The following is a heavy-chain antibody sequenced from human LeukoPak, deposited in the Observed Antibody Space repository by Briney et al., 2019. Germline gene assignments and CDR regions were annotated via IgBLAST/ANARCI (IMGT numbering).Heavy chain of an antibody. Sequence: GGSLRLSCAASGFTFSSYAMHWVRQAPGKGLEWVAVISYDGSNKYYADSVKGRFTISRDNSKNTLYLQMNSLRAEDTAVYYCARATEYSSGWYDYYYGMDVWGQGTTVTVPS. CDR3: ARATEYSSGWYDYYYGMDV. CDR2: ISYDGSNK. J-gene: IGHJ6*02. D-gene: IGHD6-19*01. V-gene: IGHV3-30*04. CDR1: GFTFSSYA.